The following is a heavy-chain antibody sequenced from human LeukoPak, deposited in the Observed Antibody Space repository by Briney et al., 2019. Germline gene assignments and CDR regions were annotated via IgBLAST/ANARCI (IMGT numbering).Heavy chain of an antibody. CDR1: GYSFTSYW. V-gene: IGHV5-51*01. CDR3: ARVGARDIVVVPAAMAFDP. J-gene: IGHJ5*02. Sequence: GESLKISCKGSGYSFTSYWIGWVRQMPGKGLEWMGIIYPGDSDTRYSPSFQGQVTISADKSISTAYLQWSRLKASDTAMYYCARVGARDIVVVPAAMAFDPWGQGTLVTVSS. CDR2: IYPGDSDT. D-gene: IGHD2-2*01.